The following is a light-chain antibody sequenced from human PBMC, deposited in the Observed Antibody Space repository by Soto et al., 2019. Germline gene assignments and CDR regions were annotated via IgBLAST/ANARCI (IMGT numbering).Light chain of an antibody. Sequence: DIQMTQSPSSLSASVGERVTITCQASQDISNYLNWYQQKPGKAPKLLIYDASNLETGVPSRFSGSGSGTDFTFTISSLQPEDIATYYCQQYDNLPLTFGPGTKVDI. CDR2: DAS. CDR3: QQYDNLPLT. J-gene: IGKJ3*01. CDR1: QDISNY. V-gene: IGKV1-33*01.